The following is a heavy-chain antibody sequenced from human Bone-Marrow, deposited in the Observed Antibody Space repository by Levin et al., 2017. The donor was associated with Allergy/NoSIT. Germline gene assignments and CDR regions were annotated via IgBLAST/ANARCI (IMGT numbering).Heavy chain of an antibody. J-gene: IGHJ4*02. Sequence: GGSLRLSCAATGFTFSDHYMSWIRQSPGKGLEWLSYISSSGNTIYYAESVKGRFTISRDDAKNSSYMQMNSLRTDDTAVYYCAGGMQGLWQDFDYWGQGTLVTVSS. CDR2: ISSSGNTI. V-gene: IGHV3-11*01. CDR1: GFTFSDHY. D-gene: IGHD3/OR15-3a*01. CDR3: AGGMQGLWQDFDY.